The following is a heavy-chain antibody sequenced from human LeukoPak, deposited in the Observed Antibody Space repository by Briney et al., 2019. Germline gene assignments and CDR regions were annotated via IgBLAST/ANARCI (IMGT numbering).Heavy chain of an antibody. CDR3: ARGGSTVVTNIDY. Sequence: SGTLSLTCTVSGGSISSYYWSWIRQPPGKGLEWIGYIYYSGSTNYNPSLKSRVTISVDTSKNQFSLKLSSVTAADTAVYYCARGGSTVVTNIDYWGQGTLVTVSS. D-gene: IGHD4-23*01. CDR1: GGSISSYY. CDR2: IYYSGST. J-gene: IGHJ4*02. V-gene: IGHV4-59*01.